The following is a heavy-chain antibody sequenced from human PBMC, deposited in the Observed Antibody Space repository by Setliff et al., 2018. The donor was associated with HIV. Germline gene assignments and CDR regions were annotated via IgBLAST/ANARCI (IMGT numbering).Heavy chain of an antibody. Sequence: LSLTCTVSGGSVTSGGHYWSWIRQQPGKAPEWIGYIHYTGSNFYNPSLTDRLTISVDTSKNQFSLKLSYVTAADTAVYYCARGGNSRAAWFDSWGHGTLVTVSS. CDR3: ARGGNSRAAWFDS. CDR1: GGSVTSGGHY. V-gene: IGHV4-31*02. D-gene: IGHD5-12*01. J-gene: IGHJ5*01. CDR2: IHYTGSN.